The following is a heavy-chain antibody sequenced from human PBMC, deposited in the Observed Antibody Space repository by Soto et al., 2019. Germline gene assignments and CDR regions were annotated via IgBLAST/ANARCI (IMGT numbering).Heavy chain of an antibody. V-gene: IGHV3-15*01. J-gene: IGHJ4*02. D-gene: IGHD3-22*01. CDR3: TTLGTMIVVVIDY. CDR1: GFTFINAW. Sequence: PWGSLRLSCAASGFTFINAWISFFRHSPLKGLEWVGRIKSKTDGGTTDYAAPVKGRFTISRDDSKNTLYLQMNSLKTEDTAVYYCTTLGTMIVVVIDYWGQGTLVTVSS. CDR2: IKSKTDGGTT.